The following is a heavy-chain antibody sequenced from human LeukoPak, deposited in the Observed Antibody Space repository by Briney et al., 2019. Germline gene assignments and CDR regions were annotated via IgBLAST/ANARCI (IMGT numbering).Heavy chain of an antibody. CDR2: ISSTSGYI. D-gene: IGHD1-26*01. V-gene: IGHV3-21*01. CDR1: GLSFSSYT. J-gene: IGHJ3*02. CDR3: ARADRGSPWVDAFDI. Sequence: GGSLRLSCAPSGLSFSSYTIHWVRQAPGKGLEWVSSISSTSGYIHYADSVKGRFTISRDNAKNSLYLQMNSLRDEDTAVYYCARADRGSPWVDAFDIWGQGTMVTVSS.